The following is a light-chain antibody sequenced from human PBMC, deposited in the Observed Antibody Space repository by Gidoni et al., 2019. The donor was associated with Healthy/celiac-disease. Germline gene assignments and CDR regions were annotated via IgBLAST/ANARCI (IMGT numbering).Light chain of an antibody. J-gene: IGKJ4*01. Sequence: IQMTQSPSSLSAYVGDRVTITCRASQSISSYLNWYQQKPGKAPKLLIYAASSLQSGVPSRFSGSGSGTDFTLTISSLQPEDFATYYCQQSYSPLTFGGGTKVEIK. CDR1: QSISSY. V-gene: IGKV1-39*01. CDR3: QQSYSPLT. CDR2: AAS.